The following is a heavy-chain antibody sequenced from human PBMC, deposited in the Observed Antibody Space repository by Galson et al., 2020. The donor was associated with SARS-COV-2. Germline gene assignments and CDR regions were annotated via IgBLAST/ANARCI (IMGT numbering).Heavy chain of an antibody. V-gene: IGHV4-39*07. D-gene: IGHD6-13*01. CDR1: GDSISTNNCY. CDR3: SREPGYGSSWSSVDPLDL. CDR2: IYYTGTT. J-gene: IGHJ5*02. Sequence: SSETLSLTCTVSGDSISTNNCYWGWIRQPPGTGLEWIGSIYYTGTTYYNPSLKSRLTISMDTSKNQFSLNLSSVTAADTAVYCCSREPGYGSSWSSVDPLDLLGQGSLGTGSS.